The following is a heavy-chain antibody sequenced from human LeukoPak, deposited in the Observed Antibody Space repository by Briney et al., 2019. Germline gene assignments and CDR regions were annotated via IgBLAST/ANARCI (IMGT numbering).Heavy chain of an antibody. CDR1: GYSISSGYY. J-gene: IGHJ4*02. V-gene: IGHV4-38-2*01. D-gene: IGHD1-26*01. Sequence: SETLSLTCAVSGYSISSGYYWGWIRQPPGKGLEWIASIYHSGSTYYNPSVKSRVTISVDTSKNQFSLKLSSVTAADTAVYYCARLEWELPRGGWYFDYWGQGTLVIVSS. CDR2: IYHSGST. CDR3: ARLEWELPRGGWYFDY.